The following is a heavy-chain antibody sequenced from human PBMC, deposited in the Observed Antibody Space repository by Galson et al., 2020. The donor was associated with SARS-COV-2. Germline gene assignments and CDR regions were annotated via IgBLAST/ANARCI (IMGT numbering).Heavy chain of an antibody. J-gene: IGHJ4*02. CDR2: ISRLSNDI. CDR1: GFDFSAYS. V-gene: IGHV3-21*01. CDR3: VRSRVGENFDC. D-gene: IGHD3-16*01. Sequence: GESLKISCATSGFDFSAYSMNWVRQAPGKGLECVSSISRLSNDINYADSVKGRFTISRDNANNSVYLHLNSLRAEDTAVYYCVRSRVGENFDCLGKGILVTVS.